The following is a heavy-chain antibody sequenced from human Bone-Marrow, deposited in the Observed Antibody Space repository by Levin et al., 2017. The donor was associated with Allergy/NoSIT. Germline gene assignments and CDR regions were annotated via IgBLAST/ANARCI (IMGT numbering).Heavy chain of an antibody. CDR2: IYYSGST. Sequence: SETLSLTCTVSGGSISSYYWSWIRQPPGKGLEWIGYIYYSGSTNYNPSLKSRVTISVDTSKNQFSLKLSSVTAADTAVYYCARGQYSYGYGGLDPWGQGTLVTVSS. V-gene: IGHV4-59*01. CDR1: GGSISSYY. CDR3: ARGQYSYGYGGLDP. D-gene: IGHD5-18*01. J-gene: IGHJ5*02.